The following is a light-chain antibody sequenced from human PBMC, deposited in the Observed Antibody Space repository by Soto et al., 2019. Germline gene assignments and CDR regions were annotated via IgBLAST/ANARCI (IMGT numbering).Light chain of an antibody. CDR1: QSITSN. J-gene: IGKJ1*01. CDR2: GAT. CDR3: QQYNDWRT. Sequence: EIVMTQSPGTLSVSPGERATLSCRASQSITSNLAWYQQKPGQAPRLVIYGATTRAPGIPARFSGSGSGTEFTLTISSLQSEDFAVYYCQQYNDWRTFGQGTKVEIK. V-gene: IGKV3-15*01.